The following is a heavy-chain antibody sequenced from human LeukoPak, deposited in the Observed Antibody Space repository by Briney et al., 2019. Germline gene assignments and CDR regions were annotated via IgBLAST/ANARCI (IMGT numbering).Heavy chain of an antibody. CDR1: GYTFSTYA. V-gene: IGHV3-30*04. CDR3: ARDLYNNSWYYFDC. J-gene: IGHJ4*02. CDR2: ISYDGSNK. Sequence: GGSLRLPCTASGYTFSTYAMHWLRQAPGKGLEWVPLISYDGSNKYYAESGKGRLTTSRDNSKNTLYLQMTSLRAEDTAVYYCARDLYNNSWYYFDCWGQGTLVTVSS. D-gene: IGHD6-13*01.